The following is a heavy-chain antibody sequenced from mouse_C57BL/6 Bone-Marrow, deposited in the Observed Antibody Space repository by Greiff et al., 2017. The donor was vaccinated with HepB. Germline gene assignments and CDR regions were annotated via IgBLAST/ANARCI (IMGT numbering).Heavy chain of an antibody. CDR1: GYTFTSYG. CDR2: IYPRSGNT. J-gene: IGHJ4*01. Sequence: QVQLKESGAELARPGASVKLSCKASGYTFTSYGISWVKQSTGQGLEWIGEIYPRSGNTYYNEKFKGKATLTADKSSSTAYMELRSLTSEDSAVYFCARPPLLLRSLYYYAMDYWGQGTSVTVSS. CDR3: ARPPLLLRSLYYYAMDY. V-gene: IGHV1-81*01. D-gene: IGHD1-1*01.